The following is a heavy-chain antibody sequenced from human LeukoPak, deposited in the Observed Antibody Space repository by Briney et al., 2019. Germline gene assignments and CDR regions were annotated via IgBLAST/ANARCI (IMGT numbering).Heavy chain of an antibody. CDR2: IIPIFGTA. V-gene: IGHV1-69*01. D-gene: IGHD3-9*01. Sequence: SVKVSCKPSGGTFSSYAISWVRQAPGQGLEWMGGIIPIFGTANYAQKFQGRVTITADESTSTAYMELSSLRSEDTAVYYCARDGYYDILTGFESFGMDVWGKGTTVAVSS. CDR1: GGTFSSYA. CDR3: ARDGYYDILTGFESFGMDV. J-gene: IGHJ6*04.